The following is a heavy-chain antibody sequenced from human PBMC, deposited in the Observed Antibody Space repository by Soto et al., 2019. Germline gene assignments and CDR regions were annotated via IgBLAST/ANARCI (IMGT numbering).Heavy chain of an antibody. J-gene: IGHJ4*02. V-gene: IGHV4-59*01. CDR2: IFYGGRT. Sequence: SETLSLTCAVSGGSISSYYWSWIRQPPGKGLEWIGYIFYGGRTNYSPSLKSRVTMSLDSSKNQFSLNLSSVTAADTAVYFCARDPGYCTNGVCPIFDFWGQGVLVTVSS. D-gene: IGHD2-8*01. CDR1: GGSISSYY. CDR3: ARDPGYCTNGVCPIFDF.